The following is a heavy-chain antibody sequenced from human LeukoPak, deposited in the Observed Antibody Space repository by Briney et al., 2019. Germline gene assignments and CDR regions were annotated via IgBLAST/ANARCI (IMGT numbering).Heavy chain of an antibody. J-gene: IGHJ4*02. V-gene: IGHV3-23*01. CDR2: VSPPGGGT. CDR1: GFTFSNHG. D-gene: IGHD7-27*01. Sequence: GGTLRLSCAASGFTFSNHGMNWVRQAPGKGLEWLSGVSPPGGGTYYADSVKGRFTISRDDSKNTLSLQMNSLRVEDTAVYHCARDLAWGAFDYWGQGTLVTVSS. CDR3: ARDLAWGAFDY.